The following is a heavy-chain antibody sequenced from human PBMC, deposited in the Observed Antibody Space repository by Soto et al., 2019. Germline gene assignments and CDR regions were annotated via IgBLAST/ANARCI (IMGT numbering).Heavy chain of an antibody. J-gene: IGHJ1*01. D-gene: IGHD3-22*01. CDR3: ARHHYFDSSGYYYEYFQH. V-gene: IGHV4-39*01. Sequence: QLQLQESGPGLVKPSETLSLTCTVSGGSISSTTNYWGWIRQPPGKGLEGIGSIYYSGTTYYNPSLKSRVTISVDTSKNQFSLKLSSVTAADTAVYYCARHHYFDSSGYYYEYFQHWGQGTLVTVSS. CDR1: GGSISSTTNY. CDR2: IYYSGTT.